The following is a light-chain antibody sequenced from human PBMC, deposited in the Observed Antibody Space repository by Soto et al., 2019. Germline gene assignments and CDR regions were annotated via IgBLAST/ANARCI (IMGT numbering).Light chain of an antibody. V-gene: IGKV3-15*01. Sequence: EIVMTQSPATLSVSPGERATLSCRASQSVSYNLAWYQQKPGQAPRLLIYFASTRATGIPARFSGSGSETEFTLTISRLQSEDFAVYYCQHYNKWPLTFGGGTKVETK. J-gene: IGKJ4*01. CDR3: QHYNKWPLT. CDR1: QSVSYN. CDR2: FAS.